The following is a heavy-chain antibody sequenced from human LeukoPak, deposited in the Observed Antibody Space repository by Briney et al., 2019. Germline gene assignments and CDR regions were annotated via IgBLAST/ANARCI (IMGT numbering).Heavy chain of an antibody. Sequence: GGSLRLSCAASGFSFSTSWMHWVRQGPGKGLVWVSRISNDASDTIYADSVKGRFTISRDNAKNTLYLQMNSLRAEETALYSCAXDRXXXXPXTFXYWGXGT. CDR2: ISNDASDT. D-gene: IGHD1-14*01. CDR3: AXDRXXXXPXTFXY. J-gene: IGHJ4*02. CDR1: GFSFSTSW. V-gene: IGHV3-74*01.